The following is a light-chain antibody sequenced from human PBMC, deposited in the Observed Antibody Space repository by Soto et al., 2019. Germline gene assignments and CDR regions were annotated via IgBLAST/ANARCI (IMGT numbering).Light chain of an antibody. CDR1: QSIGTL. CDR2: DAS. CDR3: QQFKTYPIT. Sequence: DIQMTQSPSTLSASLGAKVTITCRASQSIGTLLAWYQQTPGRAPNLLIYDASSLQSGVPSRFSGSGSGTEFTLTISSLQPDDFATYFCQQFKTYPITFGQGTRWRL. V-gene: IGKV1-5*01. J-gene: IGKJ5*01.